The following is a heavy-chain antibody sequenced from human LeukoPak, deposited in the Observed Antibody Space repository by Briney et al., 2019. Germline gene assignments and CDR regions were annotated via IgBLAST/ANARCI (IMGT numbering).Heavy chain of an antibody. CDR1: GYTFTGYY. Sequence: GASVKVSCKASGYTFTGYYIHWVRQAPGRGLEWMGWINPNSGGTNYAQKFQGRVTMTRDTSITTAYMDLSRLISDDTAVYYCARTPREYQLPSDYWGQGTLVTVSS. CDR2: INPNSGGT. J-gene: IGHJ4*02. D-gene: IGHD2-2*01. V-gene: IGHV1-2*02. CDR3: ARTPREYQLPSDY.